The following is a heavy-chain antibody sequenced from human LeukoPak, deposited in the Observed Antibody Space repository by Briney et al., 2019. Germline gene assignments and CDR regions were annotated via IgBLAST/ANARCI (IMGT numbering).Heavy chain of an antibody. CDR3: ARVPGYCSSTSCYQSSNQGDY. V-gene: IGHV4-59*01. D-gene: IGHD2-2*01. CDR1: GGSISNYY. J-gene: IGHJ4*02. CDR2: IYYSGST. Sequence: SETLSLTCTVSGGSISNYYWSWVRQPPGKGLEWIGYIYYSGSTNYNPSLKSRVTISVDTSKNQFSLKLSSVTAADTAVYYCARVPGYCSSTSCYQSSNQGDYWGQGTLVTVSS.